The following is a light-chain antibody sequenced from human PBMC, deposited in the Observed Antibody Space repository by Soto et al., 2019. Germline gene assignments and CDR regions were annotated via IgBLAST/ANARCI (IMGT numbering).Light chain of an antibody. V-gene: IGLV1-40*01. Sequence: QSVLTQPPSVSGAPGQRVTISCTGSSSNIGSGYDVHWYQHLPGTVPKLLLFANSNRPSGVPDRFSGSKSGTSASLAITGLQAEDEADYYCQTWGTGIQVFGGGTKLTVL. CDR3: QTWGTGIQV. CDR2: ANS. CDR1: SSNIGSGYD. J-gene: IGLJ2*01.